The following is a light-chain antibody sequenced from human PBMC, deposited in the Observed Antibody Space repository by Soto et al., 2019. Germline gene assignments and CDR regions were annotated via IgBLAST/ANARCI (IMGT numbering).Light chain of an antibody. CDR1: SSNIGSNY. CDR2: RNN. J-gene: IGLJ3*02. CDR3: AAWDDSLSGPV. Sequence: QSVLTQPPSASGTPGQRVTISCSGSSSNIGSNYVSWYQQLPRTAPKLLIYRNNQRPSGVPDRFSGSKSGTSASLAISGLRSEDEADYYCAAWDDSLSGPVFGGGTKLTVL. V-gene: IGLV1-47*01.